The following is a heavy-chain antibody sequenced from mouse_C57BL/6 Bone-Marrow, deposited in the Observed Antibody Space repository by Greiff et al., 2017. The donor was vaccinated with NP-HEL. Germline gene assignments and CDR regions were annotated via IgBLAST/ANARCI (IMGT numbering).Heavy chain of an antibody. CDR3: ARQGGKDYAMDY. D-gene: IGHD1-1*02. V-gene: IGHV5-12*01. J-gene: IGHJ4*01. Sequence: EVKLVESGGGLVQPGGSLKLSCAASGFTFSDYYMYWVRQTPEKRLEWVAYISNGGGSTYYPDTVQGRFTISRDNAKNTLYLQMSRLKSEDTAMYYCARQGGKDYAMDYWGQGTSVTVSS. CDR1: GFTFSDYY. CDR2: ISNGGGST.